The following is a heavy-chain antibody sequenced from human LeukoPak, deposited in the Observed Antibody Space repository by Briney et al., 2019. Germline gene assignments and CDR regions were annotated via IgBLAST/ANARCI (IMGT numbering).Heavy chain of an antibody. Sequence: PSETLSLTCTVSGAFISSSSYYWVWIRQPPGTGLEWIGSMYYSGSTHYNPSLKSRVTISVDTSENQYSLNLTSLTAADTAVYYCAREGQQLVPPFDYWGQGTLVTVSS. CDR2: MYYSGST. J-gene: IGHJ4*02. CDR1: GAFISSSSYY. CDR3: AREGQQLVPPFDY. D-gene: IGHD6-6*01. V-gene: IGHV4-39*07.